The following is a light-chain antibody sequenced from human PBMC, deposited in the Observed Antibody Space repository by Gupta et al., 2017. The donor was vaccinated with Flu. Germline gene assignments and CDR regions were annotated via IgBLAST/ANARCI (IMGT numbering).Light chain of an antibody. CDR3: QQFGNSRS. CDR2: GAS. CDR1: QTVSNSF. Sequence: EIVLTQSPDTLSLSPGERATLSCRASQTVSNSFLAWYQQKPGQAPRLLIFGASTRSSGIPDRFSGSASGTDFTLTISRVEPEDFAVYYCQQFGNSRSFGQGTKLEIK. V-gene: IGKV3-20*01. J-gene: IGKJ2*03.